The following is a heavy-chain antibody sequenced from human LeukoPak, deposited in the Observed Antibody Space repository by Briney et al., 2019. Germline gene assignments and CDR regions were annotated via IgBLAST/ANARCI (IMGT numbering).Heavy chain of an antibody. CDR2: ISYDGSNK. CDR1: GFTFRSYG. D-gene: IGHD1-14*01. J-gene: IGHJ4*02. CDR3: AKDPSLHSYYNPYYFDY. Sequence: GGSLRLSCAASGFTFRSYGMHWVRQAPGKGLEWVAVISYDGSNKYYADSVKGRFTISRDNSKNTLYLQMNSLRAEDTAVYYCAKDPSLHSYYNPYYFDYWGQGTLVTVSS. V-gene: IGHV3-30*18.